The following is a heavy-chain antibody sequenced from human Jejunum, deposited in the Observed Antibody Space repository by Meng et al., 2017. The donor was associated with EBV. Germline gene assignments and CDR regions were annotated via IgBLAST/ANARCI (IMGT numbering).Heavy chain of an antibody. CDR3: AKLTRA. J-gene: IGHJ5*02. CDR2: ITDSGGST. CDR1: GFTFNSHT. Sequence: EGQLVECGGGLVQPGGSLGLSCAASGFTFNSHTMSWVRQAPGKGLEWVSAITDSGGSTYYTDSVKGRFTISRDNSKNTLYLQMNSLRAEDTAVYYCAKLTRAWGQGTLVTVSS. V-gene: IGHV3-23*04.